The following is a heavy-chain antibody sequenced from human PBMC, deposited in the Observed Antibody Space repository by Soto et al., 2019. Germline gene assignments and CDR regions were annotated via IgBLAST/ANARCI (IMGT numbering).Heavy chain of an antibody. CDR1: GFTFSSYA. V-gene: IGHV3-30-3*01. D-gene: IGHD6-19*01. Sequence: QVQLVESGGGVVQPGRSLRLSCAASGFTFSSYAMHWVRQAPGKGLEWVAVISYDGSNKYYADSVKGRFTISRDNSKNTLDLQMNSLRAEDTAVYYCARDRRGLWLVGMDLIDYWGKGTLVTVSS. J-gene: IGHJ4*02. CDR2: ISYDGSNK. CDR3: ARDRRGLWLVGMDLIDY.